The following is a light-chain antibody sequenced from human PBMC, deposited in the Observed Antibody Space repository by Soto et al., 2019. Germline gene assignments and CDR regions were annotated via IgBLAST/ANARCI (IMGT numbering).Light chain of an antibody. CDR2: DVT. Sequence: QSALTQPASVSGSPGQSITISCTGTSSDVGGYNSVSWYRQDPGKAPKLMIYDVTNRPSGVSNRFSGSKSGNTASLTISGLQAEDEADYYCSSYTDSSNYVFGTGTKVTVL. V-gene: IGLV2-14*01. CDR3: SSYTDSSNYV. J-gene: IGLJ1*01. CDR1: SSDVGGYNS.